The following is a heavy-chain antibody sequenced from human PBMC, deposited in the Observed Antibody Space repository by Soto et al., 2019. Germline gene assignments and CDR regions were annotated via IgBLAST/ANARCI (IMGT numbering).Heavy chain of an antibody. J-gene: IGHJ4*02. CDR1: GFTVSSNY. CDR2: IYSGGSI. Sequence: EVQLVESGGGLVQPGGSLRLSCAASGFTVSSNYMSWVRQAPGKGLEWVSVIYSGGSIYYADSVKGRFTISRDNSKNTLYLQMNSLRAEDTAVYYCARGGSYGGNSGGEIDYWGQGTLVTVSS. CDR3: ARGGSYGGNSGGEIDY. V-gene: IGHV3-66*01. D-gene: IGHD4-17*01.